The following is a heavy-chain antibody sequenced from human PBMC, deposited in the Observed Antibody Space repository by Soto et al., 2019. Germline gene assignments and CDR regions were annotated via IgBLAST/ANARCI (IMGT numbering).Heavy chain of an antibody. V-gene: IGHV4-4*07. CDR2: IYTSGST. CDR1: GGSISSYY. CDR3: ARGFKDIVVVVAADAFDI. J-gene: IGHJ3*02. D-gene: IGHD2-15*01. Sequence: SLTCTVSGGSISSYYWSWIRQPAGKGLEWIGRIYTSGSTNYNPSLKSRVTMSVDTSKNQFSLKLSSVTAADTAVYYCARGFKDIVVVVAADAFDIWGQGTMVTVSS.